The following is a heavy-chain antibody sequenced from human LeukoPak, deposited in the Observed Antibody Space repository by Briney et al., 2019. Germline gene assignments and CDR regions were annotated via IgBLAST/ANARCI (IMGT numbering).Heavy chain of an antibody. V-gene: IGHV1-46*01. D-gene: IGHD2-15*01. Sequence: GASVKVSCKASGYTFTNYYIQWVRQAPGQGLEWVGIINPGGGITSYAQKFQGRVTMTRDTSISTAYMELSRLRSDDTAVYYCARGYCSGGSCYSDENWFDPWGQGTLVTVSS. J-gene: IGHJ5*02. CDR3: ARGYCSGGSCYSDENWFDP. CDR1: GYTFTNYY. CDR2: INPGGGIT.